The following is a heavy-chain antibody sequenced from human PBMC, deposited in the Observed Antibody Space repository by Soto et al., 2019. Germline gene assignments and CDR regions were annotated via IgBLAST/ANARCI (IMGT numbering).Heavy chain of an antibody. J-gene: IGHJ4*02. D-gene: IGHD3-3*01. CDR1: NGSFMGYY. CDR2: INHFGSP. V-gene: IGHV4-34*01. Sequence: QVQLHQWGAGLLKPSETLSLTCGVYNGSFMGYYWTWVRQPPGKGLEWIGEINHFGSPNYNPSLKSRVAISINTSRQQFSLGLRSLTAADTAVYYCASLNGGRFLDKGDYWGQGILVTVSS. CDR3: ASLNGGRFLDKGDY.